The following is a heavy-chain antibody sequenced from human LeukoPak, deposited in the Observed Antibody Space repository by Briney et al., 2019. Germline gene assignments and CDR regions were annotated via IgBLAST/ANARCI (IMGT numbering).Heavy chain of an antibody. CDR3: ARAPSIAAAGKLDV. D-gene: IGHD6-13*01. V-gene: IGHV1-18*01. Sequence: ASVKVSCKASGYTFSNYGISWVRQATGRGLEWMGWISGQTGKTKQAQKFQGRITLTTDSATNTAYMELRSLRSDDTAVYYCARAPSIAAAGKLDVWGKGTTVTVSS. J-gene: IGHJ6*04. CDR1: GYTFSNYG. CDR2: ISGQTGKT.